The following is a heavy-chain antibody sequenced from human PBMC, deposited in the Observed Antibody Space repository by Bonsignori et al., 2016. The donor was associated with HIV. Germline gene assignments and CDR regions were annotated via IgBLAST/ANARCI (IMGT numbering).Heavy chain of an antibody. CDR2: INPNSGGA. Sequence: WVRQAPGQGLEWMGWINPNSGGAYYAQKFQGRVTLTRDTSISTAHMEVSRLTSDDTAVYYCARNAGILETPMGNDYWGQGTLVTVSS. D-gene: IGHD5-18*01. CDR3: ARNAGILETPMGNDY. J-gene: IGHJ4*02. V-gene: IGHV1-2*02.